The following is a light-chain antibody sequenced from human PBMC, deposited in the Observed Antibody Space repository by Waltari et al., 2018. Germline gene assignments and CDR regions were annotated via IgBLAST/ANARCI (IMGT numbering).Light chain of an antibody. CDR3: CSYAGSRV. CDR2: EVS. Sequence: QSALTQPASVSGSPGQSITISCTGTSSDVGRYNLVSWYQQHPGKAPKLMIYEVSKRPSGVSKRFSGSKSGNTASLTISGLQAEDEADYYCCSYAGSRVFGGGTKLTVL. J-gene: IGLJ3*02. V-gene: IGLV2-23*02. CDR1: SSDVGRYNL.